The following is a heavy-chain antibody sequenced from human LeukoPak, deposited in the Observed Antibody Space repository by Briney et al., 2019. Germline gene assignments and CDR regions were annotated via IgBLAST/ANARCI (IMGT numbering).Heavy chain of an antibody. CDR3: AKRAPIMITLRPPDAFDI. J-gene: IGHJ3*02. D-gene: IGHD3-16*01. Sequence: GASLRLSCAASGFTFSSYAMSWVRQAPGKGLEWVSAISGSGGSTYYADSVKGRFTISRDNSKNTLYLQMNSLRAEDTAVYYCAKRAPIMITLRPPDAFDIWGQGTMVTVSS. CDR2: ISGSGGST. V-gene: IGHV3-23*01. CDR1: GFTFSSYA.